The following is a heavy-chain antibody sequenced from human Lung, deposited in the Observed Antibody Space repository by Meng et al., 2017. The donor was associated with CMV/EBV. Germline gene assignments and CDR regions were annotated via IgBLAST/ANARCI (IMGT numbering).Heavy chain of an antibody. Sequence: SXTLSLXCTVSGGSINNYYWSWIRQPPGKGLEWIGYIYYSGSTNYNPSLKSRVTISVDTSKNQFSLKLSSVTAADTAVYFCARIYCSSTSCYNEYWGQGTXVTVSS. J-gene: IGHJ4*02. CDR1: GGSINNYY. CDR3: ARIYCSSTSCYNEY. D-gene: IGHD2-2*01. CDR2: IYYSGST. V-gene: IGHV4-59*01.